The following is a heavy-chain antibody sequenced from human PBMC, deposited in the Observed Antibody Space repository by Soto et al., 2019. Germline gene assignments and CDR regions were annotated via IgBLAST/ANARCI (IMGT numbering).Heavy chain of an antibody. Sequence: QVQLVQSGAEVKKPGASVKVSCKASGYTFTSYDINWVRQATGQGLEWMGWMNPNSGNTGYAQKFQGRVTMTRNTSISTAYMELSSLRSEDTAVYYCARGTSTMVRGVIRSRYFDLWGRGTLVTVSS. D-gene: IGHD3-10*01. V-gene: IGHV1-8*01. CDR1: GYTFTSYD. J-gene: IGHJ2*01. CDR2: MNPNSGNT. CDR3: ARGTSTMVRGVIRSRYFDL.